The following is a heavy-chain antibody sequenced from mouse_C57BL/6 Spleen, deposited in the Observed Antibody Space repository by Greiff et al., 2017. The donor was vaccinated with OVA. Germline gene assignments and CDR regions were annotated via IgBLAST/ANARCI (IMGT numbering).Heavy chain of an antibody. CDR1: GYTFPSYW. J-gene: IGHJ1*03. CDR2: IHPSDSDT. V-gene: IGHV1-74*01. D-gene: IGHD1-1*01. CDR3: ASHYGSSPYWYFDV. Sequence: QVQLQQSGAELVKPGASVKVSCKASGYTFPSYWMHWVKQRPGQGLEWIGRIHPSDSDTNYNQKFKGKATLTVEKSSSTAYMQLSSLTSEDSAVYYCASHYGSSPYWYFDVWGTGTTVTVSS.